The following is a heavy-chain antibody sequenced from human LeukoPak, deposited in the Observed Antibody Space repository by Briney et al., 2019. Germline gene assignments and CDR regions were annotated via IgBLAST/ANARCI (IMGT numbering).Heavy chain of an antibody. CDR1: GGSISSYY. D-gene: IGHD3-10*01. CDR2: VYYSGST. V-gene: IGHV4-59*01. J-gene: IGHJ5*02. CDR3: ARGGYYGSGNDFRFDP. Sequence: SETLSLTCTVSGGSISSYYWSWIRQPPGKGLEWIGYVYYSGSTNYKPSVKSRVTISVDTSKNQFSLKLSSVTAADTAVYYCARGGYYGSGNDFRFDPWGQGTLVTVSS.